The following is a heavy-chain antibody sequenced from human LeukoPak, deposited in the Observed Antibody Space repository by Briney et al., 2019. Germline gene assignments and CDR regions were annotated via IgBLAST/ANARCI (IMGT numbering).Heavy chain of an antibody. CDR3: AREPPTGRPNVFDM. V-gene: IGHV3-66*01. CDR1: GFTVSSNY. Sequence: GGSLRLSCAASGFTVSSNYMSWVRQAPGKGLEWVSVIYSGGSTYYADSVKGRFTISRDNAKNSVYLQMNSLRADDTALYYCAREPPTGRPNVFDMWGLGTMVTVS. J-gene: IGHJ3*02. CDR2: IYSGGST.